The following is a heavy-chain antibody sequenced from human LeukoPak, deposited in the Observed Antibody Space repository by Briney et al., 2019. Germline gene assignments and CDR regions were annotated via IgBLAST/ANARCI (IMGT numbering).Heavy chain of an antibody. Sequence: GASVTVSCKASGYTFTDYYIRWVRQAPGQGLEWMGWMDPKSGETNHAQKFQGRVIVTRDTSISTAYMELSRLRSDDTAVYYCALEVYYSDNSAFDYWGQGTLVTVSS. CDR1: GYTFTDYY. D-gene: IGHD3-22*01. V-gene: IGHV1-2*02. CDR3: ALEVYYSDNSAFDY. CDR2: MDPKSGET. J-gene: IGHJ4*02.